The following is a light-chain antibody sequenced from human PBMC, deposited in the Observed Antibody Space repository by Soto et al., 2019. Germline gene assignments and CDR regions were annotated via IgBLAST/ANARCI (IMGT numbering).Light chain of an antibody. V-gene: IGKV3-20*01. J-gene: IGKJ2*01. CDR3: QQYGSSPMYT. Sequence: EIVLTQSPGTLSLSPGERATLSCRASQSVSSSYLAWYQQKPGQSPRLLIYGASSRATGIPDRFSGSGSGTDFTLTLSRLYAEDFAVYYCQQYGSSPMYTFCHGTQLAIK. CDR2: GAS. CDR1: QSVSSSY.